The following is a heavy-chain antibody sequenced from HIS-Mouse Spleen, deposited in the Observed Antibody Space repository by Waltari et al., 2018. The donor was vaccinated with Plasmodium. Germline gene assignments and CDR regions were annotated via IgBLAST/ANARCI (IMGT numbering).Heavy chain of an antibody. V-gene: IGHV6-1*01. CDR2: TYYRSKWYN. Sequence: QVQLQQSGPGLVKPSQTPSPNCSISGDSVSSNSAAWNWTRQSPSRGLEWLGRTYYRSKWYNDYAVSVKSRITINPDTSKNQFSLQLNSVTPEDTAVYYCARDALEQLNAFDIWGQGTMVTVSS. CDR3: ARDALEQLNAFDI. J-gene: IGHJ3*02. D-gene: IGHD6-6*01. CDR1: GDSVSSNSAA.